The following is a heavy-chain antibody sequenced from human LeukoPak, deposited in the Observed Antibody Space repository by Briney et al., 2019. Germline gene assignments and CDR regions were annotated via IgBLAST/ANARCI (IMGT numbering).Heavy chain of an antibody. CDR3: AKVKGWYGEGYFDY. CDR1: GFAFSSNY. CDR2: IYRDAKT. D-gene: IGHD3-10*01. Sequence: PGGSLRLSCAASGFAFSSNYMSWVRQAPGKGLERVSVIYRDAKTYYADSVKGRFTISRDISKNTLFLQMTSLRAEDTALYYCAKVKGWYGEGYFDYWGQGTLVTVSS. J-gene: IGHJ4*02. V-gene: IGHV3-53*01.